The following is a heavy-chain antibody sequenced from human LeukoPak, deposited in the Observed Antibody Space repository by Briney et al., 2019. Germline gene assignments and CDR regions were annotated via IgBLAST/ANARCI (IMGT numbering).Heavy chain of an antibody. CDR3: ARRYFDY. J-gene: IGHJ4*02. V-gene: IGHV3-7*03. CDR1: GFTISSYW. CDR2: IKQDGSEE. Sequence: GGSLRLSCVASGFTISSYWMHWVRQAAGKGLEWVANIKQDGSEEYYVDSVKGRFTISRDNAKNSLYLQMNSLRAEDTAVYYCARRYFDYWGQGILVTVSS.